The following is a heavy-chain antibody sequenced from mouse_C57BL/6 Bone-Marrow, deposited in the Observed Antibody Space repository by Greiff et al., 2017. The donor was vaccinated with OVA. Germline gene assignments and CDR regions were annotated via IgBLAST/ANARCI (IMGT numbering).Heavy chain of an antibody. D-gene: IGHD1-1*01. V-gene: IGHV1-72*01. CDR2: IDPNSGGT. J-gene: IGHJ2*01. Sequence: VQLQQSGAELVKPGASVKLSCKASGYTFTSYWMHWVKQRPGRGLEWIGRIDPNSGGTKYNEKFKGKATLTVDKPSSTAYMQLSSLTSEDSAVYFCARDSCYCGYYWGQGTTLTVSS. CDR3: ARDSCYCGYY. CDR1: GYTFTSYW.